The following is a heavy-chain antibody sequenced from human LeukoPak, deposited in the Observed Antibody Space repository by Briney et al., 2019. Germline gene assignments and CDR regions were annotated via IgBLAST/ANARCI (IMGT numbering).Heavy chain of an antibody. V-gene: IGHV4-59*01. D-gene: IGHD7-27*01. Sequence: SETLSLTCTVSGGSISSYYWSWIRQPPGKGLEWIAYIYYSGSTNYNPSLKSRVTISVDTSKKQFSLKLGSVTAADTAVYYCARIHWGSTSYSYFDLWGRGTLVAVSS. CDR3: ARIHWGSTSYSYFDL. J-gene: IGHJ2*01. CDR1: GGSISSYY. CDR2: IYYSGST.